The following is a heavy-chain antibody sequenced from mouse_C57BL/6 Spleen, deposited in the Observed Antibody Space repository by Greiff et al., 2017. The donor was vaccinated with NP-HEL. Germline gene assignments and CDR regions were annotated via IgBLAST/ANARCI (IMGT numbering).Heavy chain of an antibody. V-gene: IGHV1-80*01. CDR3: ASGITTVVAFDY. CDR2: IYPGDGDT. Sequence: QVQLKESGAELVKPGASVKISCKASGYAFSSYWMNWVKQRPGKGLEWIGQIYPGDGDTNYNGKFKGKATLTADKSSSTAYMQLSSLTSEDSAVYFGASGITTVVAFDYWGQGTTLTVSS. D-gene: IGHD1-1*01. J-gene: IGHJ2*01. CDR1: GYAFSSYW.